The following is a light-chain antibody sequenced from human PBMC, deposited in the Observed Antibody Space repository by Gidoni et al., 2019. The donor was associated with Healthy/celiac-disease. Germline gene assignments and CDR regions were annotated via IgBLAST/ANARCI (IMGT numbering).Light chain of an antibody. J-gene: IGKJ2*02. V-gene: IGKV1-9*01. CDR1: QGISSY. Sequence: IQLTHSPSSLSASVGDRVTLTCRASQGISSYLSWSQQKPGKAPKLLIYAESTLQSGVPSRFSGSVSGTDFTLTISSLKPEDFATYFCKQLNSYPGTFGQGTKLEIK. CDR2: AES. CDR3: KQLNSYPGT.